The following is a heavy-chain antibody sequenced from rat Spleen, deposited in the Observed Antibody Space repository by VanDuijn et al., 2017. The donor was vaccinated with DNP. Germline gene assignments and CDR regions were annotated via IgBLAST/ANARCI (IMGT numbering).Heavy chain of an antibody. CDR3: ARHVLPLRVWDY. V-gene: IGHV5-22*01. J-gene: IGHJ2*01. D-gene: IGHD1-4*01. CDR1: GFTFSDYY. Sequence: EVQLVESGGGLVQPGRSLKLSCAASGFTFSDYYMAWVRQAPTKGLEWVAYISYDGGRTYNGDSVKGRFTISRDNAKSTLYLHMDSLRSEDMATYYCARHVLPLRVWDYWGQGVMVTVSS. CDR2: ISYDGGRT.